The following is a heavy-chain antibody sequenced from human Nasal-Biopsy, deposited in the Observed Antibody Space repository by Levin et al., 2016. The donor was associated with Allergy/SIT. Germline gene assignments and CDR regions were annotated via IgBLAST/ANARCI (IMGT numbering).Heavy chain of an antibody. CDR2: IYPGKGNT. J-gene: IGHJ4*02. Sequence: ASVKVSCKASGYSFADYTMHWVRQAPGQRLEWMGWIYPGKGNTRYSQNFQGRVTIFSDASASIGHMEVNSLRSEDTAVYYCARGRTDYDLWSGYTLGERFDSWGQGTLVTVSS. CDR3: ARGRTDYDLWSGYTLGERFDS. CDR1: GYSFADYT. D-gene: IGHD3-3*01. V-gene: IGHV1-3*01.